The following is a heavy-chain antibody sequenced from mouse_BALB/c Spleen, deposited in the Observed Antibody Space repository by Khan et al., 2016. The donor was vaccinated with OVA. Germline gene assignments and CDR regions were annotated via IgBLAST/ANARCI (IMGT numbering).Heavy chain of an antibody. CDR1: GYTFTNYV. Sequence: VQLQQSGPELVEPGASVKMSCKASGYTFTNYVMHWVKQKPGQGLEWIGYINPYNAGTRYNEKFKGKATLTSDISSTTAYMELSSLTSEDSAVYDSARDASRWDFSFPYWGQGTLVTVSA. D-gene: IGHD4-1*01. V-gene: IGHV1S136*01. CDR3: ARDASRWDFSFPY. J-gene: IGHJ3*01. CDR2: INPYNAGT.